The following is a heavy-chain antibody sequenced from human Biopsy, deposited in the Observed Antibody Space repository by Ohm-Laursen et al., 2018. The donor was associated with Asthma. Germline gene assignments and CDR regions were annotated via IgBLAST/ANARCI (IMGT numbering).Heavy chain of an antibody. Sequence: SLRLSCTASGFTFGDYWMSWVRQVPGKGLEWVANIKHDGSEKNHVDSLKGRFTISRDNAKNSLYLQMNSLRAEGTGVYYCAREVKMAYWGRGTLVTVSA. CDR1: GFTFGDYW. D-gene: IGHD2-8*01. V-gene: IGHV3-7*03. CDR3: AREVKMAY. CDR2: IKHDGSEK. J-gene: IGHJ4*02.